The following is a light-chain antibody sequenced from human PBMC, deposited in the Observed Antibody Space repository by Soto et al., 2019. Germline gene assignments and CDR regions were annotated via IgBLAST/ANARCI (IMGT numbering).Light chain of an antibody. Sequence: IQLTQSPSSLSASVGDRVTITCRASQGITIYLAWYQQKPGEAPKLLLYAASTLRGGVPSRFSGSGYGTDFTLTINNLQPEDSATYFCQQLKIYPPTFGGGTNLEIK. J-gene: IGKJ4*01. CDR3: QQLKIYPPT. CDR1: QGITIY. CDR2: AAS. V-gene: IGKV1-9*01.